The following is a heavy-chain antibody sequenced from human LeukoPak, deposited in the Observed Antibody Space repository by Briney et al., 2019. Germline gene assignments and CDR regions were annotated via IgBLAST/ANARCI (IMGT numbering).Heavy chain of an antibody. J-gene: IGHJ6*02. CDR2: ISYDGSNK. CDR3: ARGGGIVVVTAITYYYYGMDV. CDR1: GFTFSSYA. V-gene: IGHV3-30-3*01. Sequence: PGGSLRLSCAASGFTFSSYAMHWVRQAPGKGLEWVAVISYDGSNKYYADSVKGRFTISRDNSKNTLYLQMNSLRVEDTAVYYCARGGGIVVVTAITYYYYGMDVWGQGTTVTVSS. D-gene: IGHD2-21*02.